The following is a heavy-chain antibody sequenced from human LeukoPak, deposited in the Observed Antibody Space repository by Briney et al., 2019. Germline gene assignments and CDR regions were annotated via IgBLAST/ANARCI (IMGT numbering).Heavy chain of an antibody. D-gene: IGHD6-13*01. V-gene: IGHV4-61*09. CDR2: IHTSGNT. CDR1: GGSISSGSYC. CDR3: ARDWYSSSLDYTFDY. Sequence: SQTLSLTCTVSGGSISSGSYCWSWIRQPAGKGLEWIGHIHTSGNTNYNPSLKSRVTISVDTSKNQFSLKLSSVTAADTAVYYCARDWYSSSLDYTFDYWGQGTLVTVSS. J-gene: IGHJ4*02.